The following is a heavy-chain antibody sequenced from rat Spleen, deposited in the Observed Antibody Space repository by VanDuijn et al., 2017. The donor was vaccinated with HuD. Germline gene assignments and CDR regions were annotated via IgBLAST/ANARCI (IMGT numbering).Heavy chain of an antibody. CDR2: IIYDGTRT. Sequence: EVQLVESGGGLVQPGRSLKLSCVTSGFTFNYYWMTWIRQAPTKGLEWVATIIYDGTRTFYRDSVQGRFTISRDNAKSTLYLHMDSLTSEDTATYYCATGPRILRLDWFAYWGQGVMVTVSS. CDR1: GFTFNYYW. J-gene: IGHJ2*01. CDR3: ATGPRILRLDWFAY. V-gene: IGHV5S10*01. D-gene: IGHD1-6*01.